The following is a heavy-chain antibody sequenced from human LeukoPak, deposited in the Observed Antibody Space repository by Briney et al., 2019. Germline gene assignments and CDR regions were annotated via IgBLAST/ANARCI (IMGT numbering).Heavy chain of an antibody. CDR2: INPNSGGT. Sequence: GASVKVSCKASGGTFSSYAISWVRQAPGQGLEWMGWINPNSGGTNYAQKFQGRVTMTRDTSISTAYMELSRLRSDDAAVYYCAREGSTRGFDPWGQGTLVTVSS. D-gene: IGHD2-2*01. CDR3: AREGSTRGFDP. V-gene: IGHV1-2*02. CDR1: GGTFSSYA. J-gene: IGHJ5*02.